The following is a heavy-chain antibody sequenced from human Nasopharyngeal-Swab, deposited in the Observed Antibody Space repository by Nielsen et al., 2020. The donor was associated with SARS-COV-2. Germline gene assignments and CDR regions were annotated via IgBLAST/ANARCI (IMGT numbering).Heavy chain of an antibody. CDR3: ARDGVDY. V-gene: IGHV3-7*01. D-gene: IGHD3-3*01. Sequence: GESLKISCAGSGFTFTAYWMNWVRQAPGTGLEWVANIKYDGSEKKYVESVKGRFTIARDNAKKSLYLQMNALRVEDTAIYYCARDGVDYWGQGTLVTVSS. CDR2: IKYDGSEK. J-gene: IGHJ4*02. CDR1: GFTFTAYW.